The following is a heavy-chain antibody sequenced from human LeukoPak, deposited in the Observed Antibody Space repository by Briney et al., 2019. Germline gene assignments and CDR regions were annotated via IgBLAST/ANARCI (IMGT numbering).Heavy chain of an antibody. CDR1: GGSISSYY. Sequence: SETLSLTCTVSGGSISSYYWSWIRQPAGKGLEWIGRIYTSGSTNYNPSLKSRVTMSVDTSKNQFSLKLSSVTAADTAVYYCARDGSIAAAGSRGMDVWGQGTTVTVSS. J-gene: IGHJ6*02. V-gene: IGHV4-4*07. CDR3: ARDGSIAAAGSRGMDV. D-gene: IGHD6-13*01. CDR2: IYTSGST.